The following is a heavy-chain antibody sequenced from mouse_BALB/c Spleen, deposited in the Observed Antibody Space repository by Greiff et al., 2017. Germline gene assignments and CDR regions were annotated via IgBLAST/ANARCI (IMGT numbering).Heavy chain of an antibody. D-gene: IGHD2-10*01. CDR2: ISYSGST. V-gene: IGHV3-2*02. CDR3: AREAYYGYGYFDV. CDR1: GYSITSDYA. J-gene: IGHJ1*01. Sequence: EVKLQESGPGLVKPSQSLSLTCTVTGYSITSDYAWYWIRQFPGNKLGWMGYISYSGSTSYNPSLKSRISITRDTSKNQFFLQLNSVTTEDTATYYCAREAYYGYGYFDVWGAGTTVTVSS.